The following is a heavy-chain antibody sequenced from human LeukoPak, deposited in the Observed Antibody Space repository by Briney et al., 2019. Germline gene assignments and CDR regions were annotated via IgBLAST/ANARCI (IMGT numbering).Heavy chain of an antibody. CDR2: ISYDGSNK. CDR3: AKRLRRIPGYCSGGSCYSDPYYYYGMDV. Sequence: GRSLRFSCAASGFTFSSYGMHWVRQAPGKGLEWVAVISYDGSNKYYADSVKGRFTISRDNSKNTLYLQMNSLRAEDTAVYYCAKRLRRIPGYCSGGSCYSDPYYYYGMDVWGQGTTVTVSS. CDR1: GFTFSSYG. V-gene: IGHV3-30*18. D-gene: IGHD2-15*01. J-gene: IGHJ6*02.